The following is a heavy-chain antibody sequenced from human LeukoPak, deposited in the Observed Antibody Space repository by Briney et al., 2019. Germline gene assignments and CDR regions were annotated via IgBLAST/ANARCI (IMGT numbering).Heavy chain of an antibody. V-gene: IGHV3-23*01. CDR2: ISGSGVMT. CDR1: GFTFSSYA. CDR3: AKDRSIGTYYTFDH. J-gene: IGHJ4*02. Sequence: GGSLRLSCAASGFTFSSYAMIWVRQAPGKGLEWVSGISGSGVMTYYADSVKGRFTVSGDNSKNTLYLQMSSLTAADTAVYYCAKDRSIGTYYTFDHWGQGTLVTVSS. D-gene: IGHD1-26*01.